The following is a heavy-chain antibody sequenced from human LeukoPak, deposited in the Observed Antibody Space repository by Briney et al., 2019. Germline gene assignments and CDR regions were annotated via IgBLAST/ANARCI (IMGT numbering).Heavy chain of an antibody. V-gene: IGHV3-23*01. CDR3: AKETDSSGYYAHFDY. J-gene: IGHJ4*02. CDR2: ISGSGGST. D-gene: IGHD3-22*01. CDR1: GFTFSSYA. Sequence: GGSLSLSCAAYGFTFSSYAMSWVRQAPGKGLEWVSAISGSGGSTYYADSVKGRLTIPRDNSKNTLYLQMNSLRAEDTAVYYCAKETDSSGYYAHFDYWGQGTLVTVSS.